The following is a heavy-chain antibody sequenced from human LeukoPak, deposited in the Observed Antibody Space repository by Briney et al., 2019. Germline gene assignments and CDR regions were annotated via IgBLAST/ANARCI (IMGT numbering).Heavy chain of an antibody. CDR1: GYTFTGYY. V-gene: IGHV1-2*02. CDR3: AREGVAVAGTFLGSNWFDP. J-gene: IGHJ5*02. D-gene: IGHD6-19*01. CDR2: INPNSGGT. Sequence: ASVKVSCKASGYTFTGYYMHWVRQGPGQGLEWMGWINPNSGGTNYAQKFQGRVTMTRDTSISTAYMELSRLRSDDTAVYYCAREGVAVAGTFLGSNWFDPWGQGTLVTVSS.